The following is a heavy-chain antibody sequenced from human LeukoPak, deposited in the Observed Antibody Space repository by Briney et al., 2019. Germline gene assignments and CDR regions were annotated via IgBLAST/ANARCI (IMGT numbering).Heavy chain of an antibody. J-gene: IGHJ6*02. CDR2: IYYSGST. CDR3: ARVKTCGGDCYSASYYYYGMDG. CDR1: GGSISSYY. V-gene: IGHV4-59*01. D-gene: IGHD2-21*02. Sequence: PSETLSLTCTVSGGSISSYYWSWIRQPPGKGLEWIGYIYYSGSTNYNPSLKSRVTISVDTSKNQFSLKLSSVTAADTAVYYCARVKTCGGDCYSASYYYYGMDGWGQGTTVTVSS.